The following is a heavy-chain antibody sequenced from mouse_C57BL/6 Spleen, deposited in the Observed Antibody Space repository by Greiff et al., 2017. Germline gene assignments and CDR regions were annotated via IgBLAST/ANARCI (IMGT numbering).Heavy chain of an antibody. CDR1: GYTFTEYT. J-gene: IGHJ1*03. CDR3: ARHEDYYGSSYDWYFDV. Sequence: VQLQQSGAELVKPGASVKLSCKASGYTFTEYTIHWVQQRSGQGLEWIGWFYPGSGSIKYNEKFKDKATLTADKSSSTVYMELSRLTSEDAAVYFWARHEDYYGSSYDWYFDVWGTGTTVTVSS. CDR2: FYPGSGSI. V-gene: IGHV1-62-2*01. D-gene: IGHD1-1*01.